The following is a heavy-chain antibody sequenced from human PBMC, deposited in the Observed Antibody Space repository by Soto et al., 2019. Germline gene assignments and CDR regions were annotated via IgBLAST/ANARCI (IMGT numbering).Heavy chain of an antibody. J-gene: IGHJ6*02. CDR3: ARDLEVGGDYVSAYYYGMDV. CDR2: IWYDGSNK. Sequence: GGSLRLSCAASGFTFSSYGMHWVRQAPGKGLEWVAVIWYDGSNKYYADSVKGRFTISRDNSKNTLYLQMNSLRAEDTAVYYCARDLEVGGDYVSAYYYGMDVWGQGTTVTVSS. CDR1: GFTFSSYG. V-gene: IGHV3-33*01. D-gene: IGHD4-17*01.